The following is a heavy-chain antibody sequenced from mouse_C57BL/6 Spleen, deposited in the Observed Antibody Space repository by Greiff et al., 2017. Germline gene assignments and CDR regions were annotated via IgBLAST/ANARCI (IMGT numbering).Heavy chain of an antibody. V-gene: IGHV5-9*01. Sequence: EVHLVESGGGLVKPGGSLKLSCAASGFTFSSYTMSWVRQTPEKRLEWVATISGGGGNTYYPDSVKGRFTISRDNAKNTLYLQMSSLRSEDTALYYWARQKDYYGSSYGYWGQGTTLTVSS. D-gene: IGHD1-1*01. CDR1: GFTFSSYT. J-gene: IGHJ2*01. CDR3: ARQKDYYGSSYGY. CDR2: ISGGGGNT.